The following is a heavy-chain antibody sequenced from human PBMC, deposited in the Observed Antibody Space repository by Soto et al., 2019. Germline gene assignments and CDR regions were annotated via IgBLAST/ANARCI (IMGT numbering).Heavy chain of an antibody. CDR1: GGTFSSYA. J-gene: IGHJ5*02. CDR3: ARGDLAVVPAADTYNWFAP. Sequence: VKFSCKASGGTFSSYAISWVRQARGQGLEWMGGIIPIFGTADDAQKFQGRFTITADESTSTHHMELSTLRSEDRAVYYCARGDLAVVPAADTYNWFAPWGQGTLVTVSS. V-gene: IGHV1-69*13. CDR2: IIPIFGTA. D-gene: IGHD2-2*01.